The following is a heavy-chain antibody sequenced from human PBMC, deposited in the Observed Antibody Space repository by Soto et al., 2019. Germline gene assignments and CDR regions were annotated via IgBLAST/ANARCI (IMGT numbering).Heavy chain of an antibody. CDR3: AREAQLGY. J-gene: IGHJ4*02. Sequence: QVQLVQSGAEVKKPGASVKVSCKASGYTFSNYGFSWVRQAPGQGLEWMGWISGYNGNTSYAERLQGRVTMTTDTSTSTAYMELKSLRYDDTAVYYCAREAQLGYWGQGTPVSVSS. D-gene: IGHD6-6*01. CDR2: ISGYNGNT. V-gene: IGHV1-18*01. CDR1: GYTFSNYG.